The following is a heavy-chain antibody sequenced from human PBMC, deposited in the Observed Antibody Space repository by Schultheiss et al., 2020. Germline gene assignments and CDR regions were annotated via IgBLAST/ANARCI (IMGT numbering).Heavy chain of an antibody. J-gene: IGHJ5*02. D-gene: IGHD3-22*01. V-gene: IGHV4-31*03. CDR1: GGSISSGDYY. CDR2: IYYSGST. Sequence: SQTLSLTCTVSGGSISSGDYYWSWIRQRPGKGLEWIGYIYYSGSTYYNPSLKSRVTISVDTSKNQFSLKLSSVTAADTAVYYCARGHYYDSSGYSYNWFDPWGQGTLVTVSS. CDR3: ARGHYYDSSGYSYNWFDP.